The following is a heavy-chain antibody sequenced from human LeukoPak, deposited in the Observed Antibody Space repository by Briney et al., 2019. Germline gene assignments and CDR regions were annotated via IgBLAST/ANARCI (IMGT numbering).Heavy chain of an antibody. CDR1: GGSISSGSYY. D-gene: IGHD1-14*01. J-gene: IGHJ4*02. Sequence: SETLSLTCTVSGGSISSGSYYWSWIRQPAGKGLEWIGRIYTSGSTNYNPSLKSRVTISVDTSKNQFSLKLSSVTAADTAVYYCARDSGILDYWGQGTMVTVSS. CDR2: IYTSGST. CDR3: ARDSGILDY. V-gene: IGHV4-61*02.